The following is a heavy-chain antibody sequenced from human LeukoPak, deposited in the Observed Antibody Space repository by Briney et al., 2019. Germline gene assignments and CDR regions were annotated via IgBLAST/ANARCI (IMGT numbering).Heavy chain of an antibody. V-gene: IGHV4-4*07. Sequence: SETLSLTCTVSGGSISNDYWSWIRQPAGKGLEWIGRIYTSGSTTYNPSLKSRVTISGDTSENQFSLRLSSVTAADTAVYYCARASYSYDISGWVPFDYWGQGTLVTVSS. CDR1: GGSISNDY. CDR3: ARASYSYDISGWVPFDY. CDR2: IYTSGST. J-gene: IGHJ4*02. D-gene: IGHD3-22*01.